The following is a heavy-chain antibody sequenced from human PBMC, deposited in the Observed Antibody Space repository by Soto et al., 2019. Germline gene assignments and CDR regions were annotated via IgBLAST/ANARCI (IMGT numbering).Heavy chain of an antibody. V-gene: IGHV1-24*01. CDR3: ATDPAGIGYYYYGMDV. CDR1: GYTLTELS. J-gene: IGHJ6*02. D-gene: IGHD3-10*01. CDR2: FDPEDGET. Sequence: ASVQVSCKVSGYTLTELSMHWVRQAPGKGLEWMGGFDPEDGETIYAQKFQGRVTMTEDTSTDTAYMELSSLRSEDTAVYYCATDPAGIGYYYYGMDVWGQGTTVTVSS.